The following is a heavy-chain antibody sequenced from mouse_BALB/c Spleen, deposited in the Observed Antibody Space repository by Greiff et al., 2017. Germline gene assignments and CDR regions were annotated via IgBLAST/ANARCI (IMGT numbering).Heavy chain of an antibody. CDR3: GRSMDY. CDR1: GYTFTSYW. CDR2: INPSNGRT. V-gene: IGHV1S81*02. J-gene: IGHJ4*01. Sequence: QVQLQQPGAELVKPGASVKLSCKASGYTFTSYWMHWVKQRPGQGLEWIGEINPSNGRTNYNEKFKSKATLTVDKSSSTAYMQLSSLTSEDSAVYHCGRSMDYWGQGTTVTVSS.